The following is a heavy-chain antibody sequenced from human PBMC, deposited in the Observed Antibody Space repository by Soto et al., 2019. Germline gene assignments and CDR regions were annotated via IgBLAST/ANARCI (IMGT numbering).Heavy chain of an antibody. J-gene: IGHJ4*02. V-gene: IGHV3-7*03. CDR2: IKHDGSET. Sequence: GGSLRLSCAASGFTFNTFWTSWVRQSPGKGLEWVANIKHDGSETYYVDSVKGRFTISRDNAKNSLFLQMNTLRTEDTAVYYCARDFATHCSGSTCYPYAYWGQGALVTVSS. D-gene: IGHD2-15*01. CDR1: GFTFNTFW. CDR3: ARDFATHCSGSTCYPYAY.